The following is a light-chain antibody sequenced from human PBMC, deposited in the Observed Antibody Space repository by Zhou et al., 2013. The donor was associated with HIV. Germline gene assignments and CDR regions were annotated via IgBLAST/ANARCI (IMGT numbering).Light chain of an antibody. CDR2: DAS. V-gene: IGKV3-11*01. CDR1: QSVGSY. Sequence: EIILTQSPVTLSLSPGERVTLSCRASQSVGSYLAWYQQKPGQAPRLLIYDASNRATGIPARFSGSGSGTDFTLSISSLEPEDFAVYYCQQRSTWPRFTFGPGTRVDFK. J-gene: IGKJ3*01. CDR3: QQRSTWPRFT.